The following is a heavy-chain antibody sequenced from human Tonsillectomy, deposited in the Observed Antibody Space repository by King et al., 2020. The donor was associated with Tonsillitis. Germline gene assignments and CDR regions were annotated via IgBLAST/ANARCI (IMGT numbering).Heavy chain of an antibody. V-gene: IGHV3-7*01. Sequence: VQLVESGGGLVQPGGSLRLSCAASAFTFSSYWMSWVRQAPGKGLEWVANIKQNGSEKYYVDSVKGRFTISRDSAKNSLYLQMNSLRAEVTSVYYCARDAGKRDSYYFDYWGQGTLVTVSS. CDR3: ARDAGKRDSYYFDY. J-gene: IGHJ4*02. D-gene: IGHD1-14*01. CDR2: IKQNGSEK. CDR1: AFTFSSYW.